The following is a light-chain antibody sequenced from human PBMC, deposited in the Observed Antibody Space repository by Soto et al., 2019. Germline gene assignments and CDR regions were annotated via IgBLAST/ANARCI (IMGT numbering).Light chain of an antibody. CDR1: QSVTSNY. J-gene: IGKJ1*01. CDR2: GAS. V-gene: IGKV3-20*01. Sequence: EIVLTQSLGTLYLSPGERATLSCVASQSVTSNYLAWYQQEPGQAPRLLIYGASRRATGVPDRFIGSGSGTDFTLTISRLEPEDFAVYYCQHYITSLTTFGQGTKVDIK. CDR3: QHYITSLTT.